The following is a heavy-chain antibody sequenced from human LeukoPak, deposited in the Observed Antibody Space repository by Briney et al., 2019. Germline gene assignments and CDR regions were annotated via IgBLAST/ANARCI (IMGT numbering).Heavy chain of an antibody. CDR1: GFTFSSYS. V-gene: IGHV3-23*01. D-gene: IGHD1-26*01. Sequence: GGSLRLSCAASGFTFSSYSMNWVRQAPGKGLEWVSTFSGSDGSTYYADSVRGRFTISRDISKNTLYLQMNSLRAEDTAIYYCAKHTIRNLVGATVDYWGQGTLVTVSS. CDR2: FSGSDGST. J-gene: IGHJ4*02. CDR3: AKHTIRNLVGATVDY.